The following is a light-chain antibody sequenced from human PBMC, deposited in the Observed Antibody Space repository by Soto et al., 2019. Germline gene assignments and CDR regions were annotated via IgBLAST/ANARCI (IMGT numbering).Light chain of an antibody. CDR2: DAS. CDR1: QIISNN. CDR3: HQYNSWPLT. V-gene: IGKV3-15*01. J-gene: IGKJ4*01. Sequence: EIVMTQSPATLSVSPGERATLSCRASQIISNNLAWYQQKPGRAPGLFIYDASTRATGIPARFSGSGSGTEFTLTISSLQSEDFAVYYCHQYNSWPLTFGGGTRVEIK.